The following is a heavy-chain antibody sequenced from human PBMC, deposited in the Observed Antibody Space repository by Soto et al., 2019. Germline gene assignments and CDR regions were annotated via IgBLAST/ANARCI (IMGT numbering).Heavy chain of an antibody. CDR3: ARPSSFFDSYYFAY. D-gene: IGHD3-9*01. J-gene: IGHJ4*02. Sequence: PGVSLRLSCAASGLTFSEYYMSWIRQAPGKGLEWVSYISSSSSYTNYADSVKGRFTISRDNAKNSLYLQMNSLRAEDSAVYYCARPSSFFDSYYFAYWGQGT. CDR1: GLTFSEYY. CDR2: ISSSSSYT. V-gene: IGHV3-11*03.